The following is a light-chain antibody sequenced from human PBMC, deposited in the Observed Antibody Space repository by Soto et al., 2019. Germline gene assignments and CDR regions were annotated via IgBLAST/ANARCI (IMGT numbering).Light chain of an antibody. V-gene: IGKV4-1*01. CDR3: QPYYSSKWT. Sequence: QSPYSLAVSLGERATIKCKSAHGVLYSSNNKNYLAWYQQKPGQPPKLLIYWASTRESGVPDRFRGSGSGTDFTLTITSLQAEDVAVYYCQPYYSSKWTSGQGTTADLK. CDR1: HGVLYSSNNKNY. CDR2: WAS. J-gene: IGKJ1*01.